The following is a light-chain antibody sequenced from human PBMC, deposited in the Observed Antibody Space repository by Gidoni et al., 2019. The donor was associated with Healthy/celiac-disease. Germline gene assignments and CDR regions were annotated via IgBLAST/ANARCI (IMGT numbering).Light chain of an antibody. CDR2: AAS. V-gene: IGKV1-39*01. CDR3: QQSYSTPGIT. J-gene: IGKJ5*01. CDR1: QSISSY. Sequence: DIQMTQSPSSLSASARDRVTITCRASQSISSYVNWYQQKPGKAPKLLLYAASSLQSGVPSRFSGSGSGTDFTLTISILQPEDFATYYCQQSYSTPGITFGPGTRLEIK.